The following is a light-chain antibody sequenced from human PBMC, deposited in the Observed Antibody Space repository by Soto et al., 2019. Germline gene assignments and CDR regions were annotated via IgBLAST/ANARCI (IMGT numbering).Light chain of an antibody. V-gene: IGLV2-23*02. CDR2: EVY. CDR1: SSDVGSYNF. Sequence: QAVLTQPASVSGSPGQSITISCTGTSSDVGSYNFVSWYQEHPGKAPKVMIYEVYKRPSGVSNRFSGSKSGSTASLTISGLQVEDEADYYCCSYAGSSTYVFGTGTKVTVL. J-gene: IGLJ1*01. CDR3: CSYAGSSTYV.